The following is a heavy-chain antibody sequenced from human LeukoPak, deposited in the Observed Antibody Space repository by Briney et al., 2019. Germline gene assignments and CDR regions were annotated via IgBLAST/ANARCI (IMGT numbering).Heavy chain of an antibody. Sequence: PGGSLRLSCVASGFTFSNYDMHWVRQVQGKGLEWVSAIGTGGDTYYSDSVKGRFTISRENAKSSLYLQMNSLEAEDTATYHCVGEIMGSYGGHYYYGIDVWGQGTTVTVSS. J-gene: IGHJ6*02. V-gene: IGHV3-13*01. D-gene: IGHD1-26*01. CDR2: IGTGGDT. CDR3: VGEIMGSYGGHYYYGIDV. CDR1: GFTFSNYD.